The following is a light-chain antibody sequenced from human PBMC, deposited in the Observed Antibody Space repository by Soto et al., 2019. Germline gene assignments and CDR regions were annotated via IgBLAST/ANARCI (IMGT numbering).Light chain of an antibody. Sequence: DIQMTQSPSTLSASVVDRVASTCRASQSISSWLAWYQQKPGKAPKLLIYDASSLESGVPSRFSGSGSRTEFTLTISSLQPDDFATYYCQQYNSYSWTFGQGTKVDIK. V-gene: IGKV1-5*01. CDR3: QQYNSYSWT. J-gene: IGKJ1*01. CDR2: DAS. CDR1: QSISSW.